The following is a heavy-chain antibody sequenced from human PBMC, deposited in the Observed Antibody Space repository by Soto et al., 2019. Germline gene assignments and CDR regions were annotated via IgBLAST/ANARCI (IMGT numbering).Heavy chain of an antibody. CDR3: AKGNYDISGLSLNWFDP. J-gene: IGHJ5*02. CDR1: GFTFSEHL. D-gene: IGHD3-22*01. V-gene: IGHV3-7*02. CDR2: IHLDGSEK. Sequence: PGGSPRHSCSAPGFTFSEHLVGLGRQTPGEGLEWGGNIHLDGSEKYYACFVKGRFTFSRDNSKNTLDLQMNSLRAEDTAVYYCAKGNYDISGLSLNWFDPWGQGTLVTVSS.